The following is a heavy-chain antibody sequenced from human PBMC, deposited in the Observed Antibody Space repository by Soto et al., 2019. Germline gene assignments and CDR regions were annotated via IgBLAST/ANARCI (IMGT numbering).Heavy chain of an antibody. Sequence: QVQLVQSGAEVKKPGSSVKVSCKASGATLRSFAIAWVRQTPGHGLEWMGGIIPMYGATTYAQKFQGRLTIPAADSTTTAYMDLTSLTSEDTGVYYCATDMRGFDPWDQGTLVTVSS. V-gene: IGHV1-69*01. CDR2: IIPMYGAT. CDR3: ATDMRGFDP. D-gene: IGHD3-16*01. CDR1: GATLRSFA. J-gene: IGHJ5*02.